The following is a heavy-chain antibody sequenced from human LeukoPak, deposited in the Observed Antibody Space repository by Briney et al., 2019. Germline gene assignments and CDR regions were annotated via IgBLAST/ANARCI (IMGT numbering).Heavy chain of an antibody. CDR3: ARASGYSYGSLDY. CDR1: GYSVSSGYY. Sequence: SETLSLTCTVSGYSVSSGYYWGWIRQPPGKGLEWIGSIYHSGSTYYNPSLKSRVTISVDTSKNQFSLKLSSVTAADTAVYYCARASGYSYGSLDYWGQGTLVTVSS. CDR2: IYHSGST. J-gene: IGHJ4*02. V-gene: IGHV4-38-2*02. D-gene: IGHD5-18*01.